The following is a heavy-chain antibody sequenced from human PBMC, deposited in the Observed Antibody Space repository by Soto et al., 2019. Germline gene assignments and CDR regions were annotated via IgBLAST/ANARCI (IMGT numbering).Heavy chain of an antibody. CDR2: ISSSSTYI. CDR3: ARDRAGGTYDAFDI. J-gene: IGHJ3*02. V-gene: IGHV3-21*01. CDR1: GFTFSTYS. Sequence: PGGSLRLSCAASGFTFSTYSMNGVRQAPGKGLEWVSSISSSSTYIYYADSVKGRFTISRDNAKNSLYLQMNSLRAEDTAVYYCARDRAGGTYDAFDIWGQGTVVTVSS.